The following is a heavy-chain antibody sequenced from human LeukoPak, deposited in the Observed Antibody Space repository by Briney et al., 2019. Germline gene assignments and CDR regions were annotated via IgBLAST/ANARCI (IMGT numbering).Heavy chain of an antibody. CDR3: AAKPDITIFYYMDV. CDR2: MNPNSGNT. Sequence: GASVKVSCKASGYTFTSYDITWVRQATGQGLEWMGWMNPNSGNTGYAQKFQGRVTMTRNTSISTAYMELSSLRSEDTAVYYCAAKPDITIFYYMDVWGKGTTVTVSS. CDR1: GYTFTSYD. V-gene: IGHV1-8*01. J-gene: IGHJ6*03. D-gene: IGHD3-3*01.